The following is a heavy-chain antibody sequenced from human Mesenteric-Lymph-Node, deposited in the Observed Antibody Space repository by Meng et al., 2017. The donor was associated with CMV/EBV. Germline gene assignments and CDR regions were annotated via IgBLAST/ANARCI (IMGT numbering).Heavy chain of an antibody. Sequence: GGSLRLSCAASGFSFSSYAMSWVRQAPGKGLEWVSGISGTGSSTYYVDSVKGRFTISRDNSRNTLYLQMNSLRAEDTAVYYCAKGMEYLYYYYGMDVWGQGTLVTV. D-gene: IGHD2-2*01. CDR1: GFSFSSYA. J-gene: IGHJ6*02. CDR3: AKGMEYLYYYYGMDV. CDR2: ISGTGSST. V-gene: IGHV3-23*01.